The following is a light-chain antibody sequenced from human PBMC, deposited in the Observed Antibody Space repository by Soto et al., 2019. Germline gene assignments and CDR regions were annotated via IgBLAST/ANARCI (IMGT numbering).Light chain of an antibody. J-gene: IGKJ1*01. Sequence: DVQMTQSPTTLSASLGDRVTITCRASQNINGWLAWYQRKPGKAPKLLIHKTSNLESGVPLRFSGSGSGTEFTLTISSLQPDDFATYYCQQYKDYWTFGQGTKVDIK. V-gene: IGKV1-5*03. CDR1: QNINGW. CDR3: QQYKDYWT. CDR2: KTS.